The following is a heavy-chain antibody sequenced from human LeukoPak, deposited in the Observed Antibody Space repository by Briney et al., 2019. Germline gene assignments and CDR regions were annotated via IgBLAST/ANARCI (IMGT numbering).Heavy chain of an antibody. CDR1: GYTFTSYD. CDR3: ARGHLLRFLEWLPAGGWFDP. Sequence: ASVKVSCKASGYTFTSYDINWVRQATGQGLEWMGWMNPNSGNTGYAQKFQGRVTMTRNTSISTAYMELSSLRSEDTAVYYCARGHLLRFLEWLPAGGWFDPWGQGTLVAVSS. V-gene: IGHV1-8*01. D-gene: IGHD3-3*01. J-gene: IGHJ5*02. CDR2: MNPNSGNT.